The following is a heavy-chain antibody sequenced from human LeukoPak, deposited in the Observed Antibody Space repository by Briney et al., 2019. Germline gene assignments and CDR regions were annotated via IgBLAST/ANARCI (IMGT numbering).Heavy chain of an antibody. V-gene: IGHV1-8*02. J-gene: IGHJ5*02. Sequence: ASVKVSCKASGYTFTNYYMHWVRQAPGQGLEWMGWMNPHSGKTGYAQNFQGRVTMTTDTSTSTAYMELRSLRSDDTVVYYCAREVAGFDPWGQGTLVTVSS. CDR3: AREVAGFDP. CDR1: GYTFTNYY. CDR2: MNPHSGKT. D-gene: IGHD6-19*01.